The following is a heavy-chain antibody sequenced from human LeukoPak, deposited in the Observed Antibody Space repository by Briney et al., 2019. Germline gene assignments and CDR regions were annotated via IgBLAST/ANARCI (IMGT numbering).Heavy chain of an antibody. CDR1: GGSISSYY. J-gene: IGHJ4*02. Sequence: SETLSLTCTVSGGSISSYYWSWIRQPPGKGLEWIGYIYYSGSTNYNPSLKSRVTISVDTSKNQFSLRLSSVTASDTAVYYCARDQSGPFQFDYWGQGILVTVSS. V-gene: IGHV4-59*12. CDR3: ARDQSGPFQFDY. CDR2: IYYSGST.